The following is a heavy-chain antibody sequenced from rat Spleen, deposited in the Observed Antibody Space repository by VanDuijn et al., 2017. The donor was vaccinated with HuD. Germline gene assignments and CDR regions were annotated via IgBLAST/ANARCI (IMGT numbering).Heavy chain of an antibody. J-gene: IGHJ2*01. CDR3: AVSGYGY. D-gene: IGHD4-3*01. V-gene: IGHV5-58*01. Sequence: EVQLVESGGGLVQPGRSLKLSCVASGFTFNDYWMTWIRQAPGKGLEWVAYISYDGGSTYYRDPVKGRFTISRDNAENSVYLQMNSLRSEDTATYYCAVSGYGYWGQGVMVTVSS. CDR1: GFTFNDYW. CDR2: ISYDGGST.